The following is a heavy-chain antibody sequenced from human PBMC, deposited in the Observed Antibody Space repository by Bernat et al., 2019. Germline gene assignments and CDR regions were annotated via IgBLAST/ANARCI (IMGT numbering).Heavy chain of an antibody. Sequence: EMQLVESGGGLVKPGGSLRLSCTASGFTFSDFSMNWVRQAPGKGLEWLSYISRISSHFYYADSVKGRFTISRDNAKSTLYLQMNSLRADDTAVYYCAGDPADSLTRNWFDPWGQGTLVTVSS. CDR3: AGDPADSLTRNWFDP. J-gene: IGHJ5*02. CDR2: ISRISSHF. V-gene: IGHV3-21*05. D-gene: IGHD4-4*01. CDR1: GFTFSDFS.